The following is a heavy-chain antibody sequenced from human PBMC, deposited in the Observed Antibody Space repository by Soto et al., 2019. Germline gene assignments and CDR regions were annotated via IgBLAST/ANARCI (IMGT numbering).Heavy chain of an antibody. Sequence: QVQLVESGGGEVQPGTSLRLSCIASGFIFSNNGMHCVRQAPGKGLEWVALVSHDGRKTFYADSVKGRLTIYRDNSKNTVYLHMNNLRPEDTAVYRCARDLRQGASGATVYGMYVWGQVTTVTVSS. CDR3: ARDLRQGASGATVYGMYV. CDR1: GFIFSNNG. CDR2: VSHDGRKT. D-gene: IGHD2-8*02. V-gene: IGHV3-30*03. J-gene: IGHJ6*02.